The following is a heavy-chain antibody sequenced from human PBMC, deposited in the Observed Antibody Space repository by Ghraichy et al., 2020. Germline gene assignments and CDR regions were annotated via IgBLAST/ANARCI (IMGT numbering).Heavy chain of an antibody. D-gene: IGHD3-22*01. J-gene: IGHJ4*02. Sequence: GGSLRLSCAASGFTFSSYAISWVRQAPGKGLEWVSAISGSGGSTYYADSVKGRFTISRDNSKNTLYLQMNSLRAEDAAVYYCARDGFPHYDSSGSYDPFDYWGQGTLVTVSS. CDR2: ISGSGGST. CDR1: GFTFSSYA. V-gene: IGHV3-23*01. CDR3: ARDGFPHYDSSGSYDPFDY.